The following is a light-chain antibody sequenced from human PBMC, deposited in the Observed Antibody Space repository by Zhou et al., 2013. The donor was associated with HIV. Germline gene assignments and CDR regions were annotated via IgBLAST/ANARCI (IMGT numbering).Light chain of an antibody. CDR1: QSLVYSDGNTY. J-gene: IGKJ4*01. Sequence: VVMTQSPLSLPVTLGQPASISCRSSQSLVYSDGNTYLNWFHQRPGQSPRRLIYKVSNRDSGVPDRFSGNGSDTDFTLNISRVEAEDVGIYYCMQGSHWPTFGGGTKLEI. CDR2: KVS. V-gene: IGKV2-30*01. CDR3: MQGSHWPT.